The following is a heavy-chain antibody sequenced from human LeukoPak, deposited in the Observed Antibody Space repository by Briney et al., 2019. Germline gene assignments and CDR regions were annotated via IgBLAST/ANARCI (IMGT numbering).Heavy chain of an antibody. CDR3: AQRANGDYGRWYYDL. CDR2: IDTAGDT. D-gene: IGHD4-17*01. Sequence: PGGSLRLSCAASGFTFSNYDIHWVRQASGKGLEWVSGIDTAGDTKYPDSVKGRFAISRENAKNSLHLQMNSLKAGDTAIYYCAQRANGDYGRWYYDLWGRGTLVTVSS. CDR1: GFTFSNYD. V-gene: IGHV3-13*01. J-gene: IGHJ2*01.